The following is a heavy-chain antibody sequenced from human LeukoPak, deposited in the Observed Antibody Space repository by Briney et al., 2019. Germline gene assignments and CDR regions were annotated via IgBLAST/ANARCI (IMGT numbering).Heavy chain of an antibody. CDR1: GFTFSSYD. D-gene: IGHD3-16*01. CDR2: ISSSGSNI. V-gene: IGHV3-21*05. Sequence: PGGSLRLSCAASGFTFSSYDMHWVRQAPGKGLEWVSYISSSGSNIYYADSVKGRFTISRDNSKNTLYLQMNSQRAEETGVYFCARGGVGIGDFDIWGKGTMVTVSS. J-gene: IGHJ3*02. CDR3: ARGGVGIGDFDI.